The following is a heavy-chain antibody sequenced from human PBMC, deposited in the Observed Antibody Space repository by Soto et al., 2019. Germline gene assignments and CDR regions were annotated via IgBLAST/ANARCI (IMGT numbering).Heavy chain of an antibody. Sequence: QVQLQESGPGLVKPSETLSLTCTVSGGSISSYYWSWIRQPAGKGLEWIGRIYTSGSTNYNPSLKSRVTMSVDTAKNQCALKRSSVTAADTAVEYCARGRDPDGMDVWGQGTTVTVSS. CDR3: ARGRDPDGMDV. CDR2: IYTSGST. J-gene: IGHJ6*02. CDR1: GGSISSYY. V-gene: IGHV4-4*07.